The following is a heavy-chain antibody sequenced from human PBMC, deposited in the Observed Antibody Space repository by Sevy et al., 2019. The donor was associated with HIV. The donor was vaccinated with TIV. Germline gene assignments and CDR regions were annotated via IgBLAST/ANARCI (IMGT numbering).Heavy chain of an antibody. CDR3: ARGRGVFGAVAINWFDP. J-gene: IGHJ5*02. Sequence: GGSLRLSCAASGFTVSSSYMTWVRQPPGKGLEWVSVIYSGGSTYYADSVKGRFTISRDNSKNTLYLQMNNLRADDTAVYYCARGRGVFGAVAINWFDPWGQRALVTDSS. V-gene: IGHV3-53*01. D-gene: IGHD3-3*01. CDR1: GFTVSSSY. CDR2: IYSGGST.